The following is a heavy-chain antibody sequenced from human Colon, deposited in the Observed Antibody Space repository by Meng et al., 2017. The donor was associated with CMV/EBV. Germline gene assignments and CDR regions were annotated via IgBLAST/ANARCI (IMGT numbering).Heavy chain of an antibody. J-gene: IGHJ4*02. D-gene: IGHD6-19*01. CDR3: GRDSWSSGWYTNF. CDR2: IDAGGYTT. Sequence: GESLKISCVASGFTFRSYAMSWVRQAPGKGLEWVSVIDAGGYTTNYADSVEGRFTISREDSRNTLYLEMNSLRVEDTAIYYCGRDSWSSGWYTNFWGQGTLVTVSS. V-gene: IGHV3-23*03. CDR1: GFTFRSYA.